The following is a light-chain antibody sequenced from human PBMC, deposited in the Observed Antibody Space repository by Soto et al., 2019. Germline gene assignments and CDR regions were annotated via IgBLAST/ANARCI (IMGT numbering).Light chain of an antibody. Sequence: EIVLTQSPGALSLSPGDGATLSCRASQSVSSSYIAWYQQRPGQTPSLLIYGASTRATGIPDRFSGSGSGTHFTLIISRLEPGDFAVYYCQHFGGTTFTFGQGTRLEIK. CDR2: GAS. CDR1: QSVSSSY. CDR3: QHFGGTTFT. J-gene: IGKJ5*01. V-gene: IGKV3-20*01.